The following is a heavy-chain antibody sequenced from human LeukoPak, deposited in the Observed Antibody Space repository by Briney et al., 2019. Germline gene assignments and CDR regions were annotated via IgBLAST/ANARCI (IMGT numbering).Heavy chain of an antibody. CDR1: GFTFSDYY. CDR3: ARDPSFFCSSTSCVDY. Sequence: GGSLRLSCAASGFTFSDYYMSWTRQAPGKGLEWVSYISSSGSTIYYADSVKGRFTISRDNAKNSLYLQMNSLRAEDTAVYYCARDPSFFCSSTSCVDYWGQGTLVTASS. D-gene: IGHD2-2*01. J-gene: IGHJ4*02. CDR2: ISSSGSTI. V-gene: IGHV3-11*04.